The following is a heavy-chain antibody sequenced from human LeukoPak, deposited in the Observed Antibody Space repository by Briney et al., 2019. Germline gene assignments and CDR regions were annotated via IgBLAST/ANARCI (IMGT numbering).Heavy chain of an antibody. J-gene: IGHJ5*02. CDR3: ARGAEREPAAIGWFDP. V-gene: IGHV4-59*01. Sequence: PSETLSLTCTVSGGSISSYYWSWIRQPPGKGLEWIGYIYYAGSTYYNPSLKSRVTMSVDTSKNQFSLKLNSVTAADTAVYYCARGAEREPAAIGWFDPWGQGTLVTVSS. D-gene: IGHD2-2*01. CDR2: IYYAGST. CDR1: GGSISSYY.